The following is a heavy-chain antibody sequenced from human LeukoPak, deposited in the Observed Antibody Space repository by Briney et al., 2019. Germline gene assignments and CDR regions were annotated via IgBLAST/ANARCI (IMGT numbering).Heavy chain of an antibody. D-gene: IGHD5-24*01. CDR3: ARRTMAIYFDY. V-gene: IGHV4-39*01. Sequence: SETLSLTRTVSGGSISSSSYYWGWIRQPPGKGLEWIGSIYYGGSTYYNPSLKSRVTISVDTSKNQFSLKLSSVTAADTAVYYCARRTMAIYFDYWGQGTLVTVSS. J-gene: IGHJ4*02. CDR1: GGSISSSSYY. CDR2: IYYGGST.